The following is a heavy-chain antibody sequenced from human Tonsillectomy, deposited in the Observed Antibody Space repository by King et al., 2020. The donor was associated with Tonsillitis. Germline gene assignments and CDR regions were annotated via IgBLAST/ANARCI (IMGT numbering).Heavy chain of an antibody. J-gene: IGHJ4*02. D-gene: IGHD6-19*01. CDR2: ISWDGAST. Sequence: VQLVESGGIMVQPGGSLRLSCAASGFTFDDYSMHWVRQAPGKRLEWVSLISWDGASTYYADSVKGRFTISRDNRKNSVYLQMNGLRTEDAALYYCEKVGCRKYNSAWFLTNWGKGPLVTVS. CDR1: GFTFDDYS. V-gene: IGHV3-43*01. CDR3: EKVGCRKYNSAWFLTN.